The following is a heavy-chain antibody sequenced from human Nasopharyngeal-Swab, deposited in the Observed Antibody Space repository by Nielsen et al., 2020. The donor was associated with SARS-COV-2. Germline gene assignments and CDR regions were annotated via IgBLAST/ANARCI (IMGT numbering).Heavy chain of an antibody. D-gene: IGHD4-17*01. CDR3: AKTLSDYGDYVDAFDI. CDR1: GFTFSSYA. Sequence: GESLKISCAASGFTFSSYAMSWVRQAPGKGLEWVSAISGRGGSTYYADSVKGRFTISRDNSKNTLYLQMNSLRAEDTAVYYCAKTLSDYGDYVDAFDIWGQGTMVTVSS. J-gene: IGHJ3*02. V-gene: IGHV3-23*01. CDR2: ISGRGGST.